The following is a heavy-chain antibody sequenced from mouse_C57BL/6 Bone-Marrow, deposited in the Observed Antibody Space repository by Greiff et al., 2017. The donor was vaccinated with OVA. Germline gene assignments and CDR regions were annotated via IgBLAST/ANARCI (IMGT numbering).Heavy chain of an antibody. CDR1: GYTFTSYW. V-gene: IGHV1-61*01. CDR2: IYPSDSET. J-gene: IGHJ2*01. Sequence: QVQLQQSGAELVRPGSSVKLSCKASGYTFTSYWMDWVKQRPGQGLAWIGNIYPSDSETHYNQKFKDKSTLTVDKSSSTAYMQLSSLTSEDSAVYYCATDYWGQGTTLTVSS. CDR3: ATDY.